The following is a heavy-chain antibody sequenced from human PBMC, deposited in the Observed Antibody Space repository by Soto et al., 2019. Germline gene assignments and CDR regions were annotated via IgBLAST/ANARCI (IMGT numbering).Heavy chain of an antibody. J-gene: IGHJ3*02. CDR3: ARARNYNAFDI. D-gene: IGHD1-7*01. CDR2: ISSSGSTI. Sequence: PGGSLRLSCAASGFTFSSYSMNWVRQAPGKGLEWVSYISSSGSTIYYADSVKGRFTISRDNAKNSLYLQMNSLRAEDTAVYYCARARNYNAFDIWGQGTMVTVSS. CDR1: GFTFSSYS. V-gene: IGHV3-48*04.